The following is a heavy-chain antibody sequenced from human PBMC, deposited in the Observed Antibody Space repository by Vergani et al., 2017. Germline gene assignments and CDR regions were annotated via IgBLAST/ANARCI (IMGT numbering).Heavy chain of an antibody. Sequence: QVQLVQSGAALKKPGASVSVSCKGSSHTFQTYGISWVRQAPGKGLEWMAWIRPYTGHTIYAQKFQDRVTMTADTSTNTAYMELRSLRSDDTAVYYCVFGTLSGYGYWGQGTLVTVSS. CDR1: SHTFQTYG. V-gene: IGHV1-18*01. J-gene: IGHJ4*02. D-gene: IGHD5-12*01. CDR3: VFGTLSGYGY. CDR2: IRPYTGHT.